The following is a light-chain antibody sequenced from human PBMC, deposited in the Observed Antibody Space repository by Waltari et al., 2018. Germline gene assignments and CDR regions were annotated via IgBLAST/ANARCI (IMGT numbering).Light chain of an antibody. CDR3: QQYYTTPFT. CDR2: WAS. CDR1: QSVLYSSDSKNC. V-gene: IGKV4-1*01. Sequence: DIVMTQSPDSLTVSLGERATINCKSSQSVLYSSDSKNCLAWYQQIPGQPPKLLIYWASTREPGVPDRFSGSGSGTDFTLTISSLQAEDVAVYYCQQYYTTPFTFGQGTKLEIK. J-gene: IGKJ2*01.